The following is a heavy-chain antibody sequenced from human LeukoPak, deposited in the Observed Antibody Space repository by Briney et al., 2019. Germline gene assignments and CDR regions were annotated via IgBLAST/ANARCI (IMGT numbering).Heavy chain of an antibody. J-gene: IGHJ5*02. CDR3: ATGPSYYGSGSYKLARWFDP. CDR1: GYTLTELS. CDR2: FDPGDGET. Sequence: ASVKVSCKVSGYTLTELSMHWARQAPGKGLEWMGGFDPGDGETIYAQKFQGRVTMTEDTSTDTAYMELSSLRSEDTAVYYCATGPSYYGSGSYKLARWFDPWGQGTLVTVSS. V-gene: IGHV1-24*01. D-gene: IGHD3-10*01.